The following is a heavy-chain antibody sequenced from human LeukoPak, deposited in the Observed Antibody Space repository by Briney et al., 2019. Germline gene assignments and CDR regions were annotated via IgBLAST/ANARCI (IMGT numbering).Heavy chain of an antibody. CDR1: GFTFSSYS. J-gene: IGHJ4*02. CDR3: AREYYGSGSYYNVGY. Sequence: TGGSLRLSCAASGFTFSSYSMNWVRQAPGKGLEWVSGINWNGGRTGYADSVKGRFTISRDNAKKSLYVQMNSLRAEDTALYYCAREYYGSGSYYNVGYWGQGTLVTVSS. V-gene: IGHV3-20*04. CDR2: INWNGGRT. D-gene: IGHD3-10*01.